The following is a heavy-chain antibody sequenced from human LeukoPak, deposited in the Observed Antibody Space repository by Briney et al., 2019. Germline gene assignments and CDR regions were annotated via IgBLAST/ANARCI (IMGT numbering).Heavy chain of an antibody. CDR1: GGSISSFY. V-gene: IGHV4-59*01. CDR3: ARGGSSWENFDY. CDR2: IFRSGNT. D-gene: IGHD6-13*01. J-gene: IGHJ4*02. Sequence: PSETLSLTCTVSGGSISSFYWSWLRQPPGKGLEWIGYIFRSGNTNYNPSLKSRVTISVDSSKDQFSLKLGSVTAADTAVYYCARGGSSWENFDYWGQGTLVTVSS.